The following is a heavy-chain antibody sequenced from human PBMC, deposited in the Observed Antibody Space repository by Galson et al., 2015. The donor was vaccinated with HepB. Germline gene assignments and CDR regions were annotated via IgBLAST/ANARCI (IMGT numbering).Heavy chain of an antibody. CDR2: IYPGDSDT. D-gene: IGHD2-8*01. V-gene: IGHV5-51*01. Sequence: QSGAEVKKPGESLKISCKGSGYSFTSYWIGWVRQMPGKGLEWMGIIYPGDSDTRYSPSFQGQVTISADKSISTAYLQWSSLKASDTAMYHCARLGMHCTNGVCYTFWFDPWGQGTLVTVSS. CDR3: ARLGMHCTNGVCYTFWFDP. CDR1: GYSFTSYW. J-gene: IGHJ5*02.